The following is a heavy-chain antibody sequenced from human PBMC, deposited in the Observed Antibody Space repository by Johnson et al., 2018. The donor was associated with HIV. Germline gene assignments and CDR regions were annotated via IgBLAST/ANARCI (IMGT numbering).Heavy chain of an antibody. CDR2: INWNGGNT. CDR3: ARRDSGSLSFDI. D-gene: IGHD1-26*01. V-gene: IGHV3-20*04. Sequence: VQLVESGGGVLRPGGSLRLSCEGFGFIFGDFGLNWVRQAPGKGLEWVAGINWNGGNTGYADSVKGRCTISRDNGKNSLYLQMNTLRAEDTALYYCARRDSGSLSFDIWGQGTMVTVSS. J-gene: IGHJ3*02. CDR1: GFIFGDFG.